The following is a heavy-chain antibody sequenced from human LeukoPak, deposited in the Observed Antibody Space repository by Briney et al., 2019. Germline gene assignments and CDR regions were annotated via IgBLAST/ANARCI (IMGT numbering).Heavy chain of an antibody. D-gene: IGHD3-10*01. CDR1: GGSFSNHY. CDR3: ARVRGVIKYNWFDP. J-gene: IGHJ5*02. CDR2: IYHTGST. V-gene: IGHV4-59*11. Sequence: SETLSLTCTVSGGSFSNHYWSWIRQPPGKGLEWIGYIYHTGSTNYNPSLKSRVTISVDTSKNQFSLKLSSVTAADTAVYYCARVRGVIKYNWFDPWGQGTLVTVSS.